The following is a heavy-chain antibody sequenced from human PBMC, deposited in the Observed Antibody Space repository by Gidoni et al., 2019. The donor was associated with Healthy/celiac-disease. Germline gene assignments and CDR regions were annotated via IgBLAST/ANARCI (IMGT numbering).Heavy chain of an antibody. Sequence: QVPLQQSGPGLVKPSQTLSLTCAISGDSGPSNRADWHWIRQSPSRGLEWLGRTYYRSKWYNDYAVSVKSRITINPDTSKNQFSLQLNSVTPEDTAVYYCARGRFHYDFWSGYPPTPNGMDVWGQGTTVTVSS. CDR1: GDSGPSNRAD. CDR2: TYYRSKWYN. J-gene: IGHJ6*02. CDR3: ARGRFHYDFWSGYPPTPNGMDV. D-gene: IGHD3-3*01. V-gene: IGHV6-1*01.